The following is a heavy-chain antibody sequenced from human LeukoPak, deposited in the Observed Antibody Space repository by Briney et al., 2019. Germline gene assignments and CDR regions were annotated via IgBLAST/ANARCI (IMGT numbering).Heavy chain of an antibody. D-gene: IGHD1-26*01. CDR1: GYTFTNYA. J-gene: IGHJ5*02. CDR2: INAGNGDT. V-gene: IGHV1-3*01. CDR3: ASAYSGSYFHWFDP. Sequence: ASVKVSCKASGYTFTNYAMHWVRQAPGQRLEWMGWINAGNGDTKYSQKFQGRVTISRDTSATTAYVELSSLRSEDTAIYYCASAYSGSYFHWFDPWGQGTLVTVSS.